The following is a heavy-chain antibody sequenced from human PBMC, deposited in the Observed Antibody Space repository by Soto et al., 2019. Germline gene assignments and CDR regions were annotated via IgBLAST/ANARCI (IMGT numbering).Heavy chain of an antibody. D-gene: IGHD6-13*01. CDR3: VRGIPSQYSSTWLYWHFDL. CDR1: GFVYSQYA. Sequence: VQLVESGGGVVQPGRSLRLSCEASGFVYSQYAMHWVRQAPGKGPEWVALIWNDGSQKNYVDSVKGRFTISRDNSKNTLNLEMNSLRGDDTAMYFCVRGIPSQYSSTWLYWHFDLWGPGTLVTVSS. CDR2: IWNDGSQK. J-gene: IGHJ2*01. V-gene: IGHV3-33*01.